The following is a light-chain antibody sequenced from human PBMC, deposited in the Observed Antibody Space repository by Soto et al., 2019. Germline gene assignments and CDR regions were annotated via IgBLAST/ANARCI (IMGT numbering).Light chain of an antibody. J-gene: IGLJ1*01. CDR2: GVQ. V-gene: IGLV2-14*01. CDR3: SSYTTSYFYV. CDR1: GRDIGAYDY. Sequence: QSALTQPASVSGSPGQSITISCTGSGRDIGAYDYVSWYQQHPGKAPKLLIYGVQNRPSGVSYRFSASKSAFTASLTISGLQAEDEAPYYCSSYTTSYFYVFGPGTKLTVL.